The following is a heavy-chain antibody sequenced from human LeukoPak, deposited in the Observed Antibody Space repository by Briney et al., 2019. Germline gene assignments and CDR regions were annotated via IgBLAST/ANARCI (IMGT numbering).Heavy chain of an antibody. CDR2: INPSGGSA. J-gene: IGHJ4*02. V-gene: IGHV1-46*01. Sequence: ASVKVSCKASGYTFSIYNMHWVRQAPGQGLEWMGIINPSGGSASDAQKFQGRLTMTRDTSTSTLYMELSSLRSEDTAVYYCVREGVAATGLDYWGQGTLVTVSS. CDR1: GYTFSIYN. D-gene: IGHD6-13*01. CDR3: VREGVAATGLDY.